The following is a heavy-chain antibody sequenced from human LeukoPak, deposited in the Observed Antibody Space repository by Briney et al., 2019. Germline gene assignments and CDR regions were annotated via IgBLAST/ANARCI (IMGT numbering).Heavy chain of an antibody. CDR3: AKDLISGDDYSIWTFDN. V-gene: IGHV3-23*01. CDR1: GFTFSSFA. Sequence: GGSLRLSCAASGFTFSSFAMSWVRQAPGKGLEGVSSMTGSGVRTKHADSVKGRFTISRDNSKNTLYLQMNRLGAEDTAVYYCAKDLISGDDYSIWTFDNWGQGTLVTVSS. J-gene: IGHJ4*02. D-gene: IGHD4-11*01. CDR2: MTGSGVRT.